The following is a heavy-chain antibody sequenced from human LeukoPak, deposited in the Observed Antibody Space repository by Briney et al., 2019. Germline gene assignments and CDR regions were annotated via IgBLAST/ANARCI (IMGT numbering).Heavy chain of an antibody. V-gene: IGHV3-48*01. CDR1: GFTFSSYA. CDR2: ISDSGTTI. D-gene: IGHD3-3*01. CDR3: ARTPRDDFWSGYSTGGPWFDP. J-gene: IGHJ5*02. Sequence: GGSLRLSCAASGFTFSSYAMNWVRQAPGKGLEWVSYISDSGTTIYYADSVKGRFTISRDNAKNSLYLQMNSLRAEDTAVYYCARTPRDDFWSGYSTGGPWFDPWGQGTLVTVSS.